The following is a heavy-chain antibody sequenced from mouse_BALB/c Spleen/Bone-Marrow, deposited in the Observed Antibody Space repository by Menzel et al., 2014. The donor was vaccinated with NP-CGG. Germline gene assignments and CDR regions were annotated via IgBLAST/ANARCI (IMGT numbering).Heavy chain of an antibody. D-gene: IGHD2-1*01. CDR1: GYTFTYYT. V-gene: IGHV1-4*01. Sequence: QVQLKQSGAELARPGASVKMSCKASGYTFTYYTMHWVKQRPGQGLEWIGYINPSSGYTNYNQKFKDKAALTADKSSSTAYMQLSSLTSDDSTVYYCARGGNYPYSAVDSWGQGTSVTVSS. CDR3: ARGGNYPYSAVDS. CDR2: INPSSGYT. J-gene: IGHJ4*01.